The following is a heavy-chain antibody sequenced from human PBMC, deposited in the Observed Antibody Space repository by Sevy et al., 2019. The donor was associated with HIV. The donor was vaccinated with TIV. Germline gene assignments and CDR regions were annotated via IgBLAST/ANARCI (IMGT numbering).Heavy chain of an antibody. CDR1: GGSISSGDYY. Sequence: SETLSLTCTVSGGSISSGDYYWSWIRQPPGKGLEWIGYIYYSGSTYYNPSLKSRVTISVDTSKNQFSLKLSSVTAADTAVYYCARDPYYYDSSGYYYYYGMDVXGXGTTVTVSS. D-gene: IGHD3-22*01. J-gene: IGHJ6*02. V-gene: IGHV4-30-4*01. CDR2: IYYSGST. CDR3: ARDPYYYDSSGYYYYYGMDV.